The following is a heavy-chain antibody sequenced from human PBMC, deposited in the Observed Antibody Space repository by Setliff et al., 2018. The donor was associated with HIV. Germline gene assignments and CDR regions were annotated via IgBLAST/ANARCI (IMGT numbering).Heavy chain of an antibody. D-gene: IGHD1-26*01. J-gene: IGHJ3*01. CDR2: IHTTGST. CDR3: AGIVGATMGAFNF. Sequence: SETLSLTCSVSGDSISSGSYYWSWIRLPAGKGLEWIGQIHTTGSTNYNPSLKSRVTISMDTSKNQFSLNLNSVTATDTAVYYCAGIVGATMGAFNFWGQGTMVTVSS. V-gene: IGHV4-61*09. CDR1: GDSISSGSYY.